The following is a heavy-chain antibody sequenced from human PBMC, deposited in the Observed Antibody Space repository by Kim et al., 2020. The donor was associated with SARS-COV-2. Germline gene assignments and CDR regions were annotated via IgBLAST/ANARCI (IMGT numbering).Heavy chain of an antibody. D-gene: IGHD3-9*01. CDR1: GYTFTSYA. CDR2: INAGNGNT. CDR3: ARDQGDFDWLLYGSPYFDY. Sequence: ASVKVSCKASGYTFTSYAMHWVRQAPGQRLEWMGWINAGNGNTKYSQKFQGRVTITRDTSASTAYMELSSLRSEDTAVYYCARDQGDFDWLLYGSPYFDYWGQGTLVTVSS. V-gene: IGHV1-3*01. J-gene: IGHJ4*02.